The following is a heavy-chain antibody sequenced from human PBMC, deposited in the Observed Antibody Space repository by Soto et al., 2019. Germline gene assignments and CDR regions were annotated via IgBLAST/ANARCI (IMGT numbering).Heavy chain of an antibody. D-gene: IGHD5-18*01. CDR3: AHKNQYSFGSFYFDY. Sequence: PTLVNPTQTLTLTCTFSGFSLTSGEVAVGWIRQPPGKALEWLALVFSGDDIRYSPSLKSRLTITKDTSRNQVVLTMTDMDPVDTATYYCAHKNQYSFGSFYFDYWGPGTLVTVSS. J-gene: IGHJ4*02. V-gene: IGHV2-5*02. CDR1: GFSLTSGEVA. CDR2: VFSGDDI.